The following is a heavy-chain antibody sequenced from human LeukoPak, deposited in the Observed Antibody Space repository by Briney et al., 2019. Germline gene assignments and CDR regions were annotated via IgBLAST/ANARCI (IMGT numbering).Heavy chain of an antibody. D-gene: IGHD3-22*01. V-gene: IGHV3-33*01. CDR2: IWYDGSNK. CDR1: GFTFSSYG. CDR3: ATAYDSSGYYHDY. J-gene: IGHJ4*02. Sequence: GGSLRLSCAASGFTFSSYGMHWVRQAPGKGLEWVAVIWYDGSNKNYADSVKGRFTISRDNPKKTLYLQMNSLRVEDTAVYYCATAYDSSGYYHDYWGQGTLVTVSS.